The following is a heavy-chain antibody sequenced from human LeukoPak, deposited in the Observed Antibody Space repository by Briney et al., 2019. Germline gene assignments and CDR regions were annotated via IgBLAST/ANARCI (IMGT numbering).Heavy chain of an antibody. CDR2: ISYDGSNK. CDR3: ARERGLLSAKTFDY. CDR1: GFTFSNHA. V-gene: IGHV3-30*04. J-gene: IGHJ4*02. D-gene: IGHD2-15*01. Sequence: GRSLRLSCAASGFTFSNHAIHRVRQAPGKGLEWVAVISYDGSNKHYADSVKGRFTISRDNAKNSLYLQMNSLRAEDTAVYYCARERGLLSAKTFDYWGQGTLVTVSS.